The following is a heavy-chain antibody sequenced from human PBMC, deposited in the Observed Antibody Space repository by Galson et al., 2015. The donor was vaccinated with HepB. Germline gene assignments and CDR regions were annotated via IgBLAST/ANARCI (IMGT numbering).Heavy chain of an antibody. CDR1: GYTFTSYG. J-gene: IGHJ6*02. CDR2: ISAYNGNT. CDR3: ARSGVNLLLPFYGMDV. V-gene: IGHV1-18*04. D-gene: IGHD3-22*01. Sequence: SVKVSCKASGYTFTSYGISWVRQAPGQGLEWMGWISAYNGNTNYAQKLQGRVTMTTDTSTSTAYMELRSPRSDDTAVYYCARSGVNLLLPFYGMDVWGQGTTVTVSS.